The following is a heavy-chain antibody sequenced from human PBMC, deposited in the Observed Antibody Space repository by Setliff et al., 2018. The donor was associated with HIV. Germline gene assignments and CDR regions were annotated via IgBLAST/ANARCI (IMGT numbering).Heavy chain of an antibody. J-gene: IGHJ4*02. CDR3: TKDHLSGWASDC. D-gene: IGHD6-19*01. CDR1: GFTFDDYA. CDR2: ISWTSGSI. V-gene: IGHV3-9*01. Sequence: GGSLRLSCTASGFTFDDYAMHWVRQAPGKGLEWVSGISWTSGSIGYADSVKGRFTISRDNAKNSVYLQMNSLRVEDTAMYYCTKDHLSGWASDCWGQGTLVTVSS.